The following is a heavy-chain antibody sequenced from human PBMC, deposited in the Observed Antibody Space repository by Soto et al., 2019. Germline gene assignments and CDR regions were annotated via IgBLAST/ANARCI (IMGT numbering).Heavy chain of an antibody. CDR1: GYTFSKFW. Sequence: GSLKISCQGSGYTFSKFWIGWVRQLPGKGLEWMGIIYPGDHETRYSPSFHGKVTISADKSINTAYLQWNSLEASDTAFYFCARSPRSSPYFDYWGQGALVTVSS. CDR3: ARSPRSSPYFDY. D-gene: IGHD6-13*01. V-gene: IGHV5-51*01. J-gene: IGHJ4*02. CDR2: IYPGDHET.